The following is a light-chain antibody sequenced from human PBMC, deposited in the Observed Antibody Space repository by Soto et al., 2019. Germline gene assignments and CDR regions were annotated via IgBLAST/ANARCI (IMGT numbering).Light chain of an antibody. CDR3: MQGTHWPIT. J-gene: IGKJ5*01. Sequence: DFVMTHSPLSLPVTLVEPASISCRXNQSVVHSDGIAYFSWFQQRPGRSPRRLIYKVSNRDSGVPARFSGSGSGTDFALKISRVEAEDVGVYYCMQGTHWPITFGQGTRLEIK. V-gene: IGKV2-30*02. CDR2: KVS. CDR1: QSVVHSDGIAY.